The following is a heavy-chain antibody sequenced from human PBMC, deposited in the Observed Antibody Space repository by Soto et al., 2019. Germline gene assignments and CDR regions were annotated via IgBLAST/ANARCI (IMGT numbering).Heavy chain of an antibody. CDR2: INHSGST. CDR3: ARVRGYSGYDYDY. V-gene: IGHV4-34*01. CDR1: GGSFSGYY. D-gene: IGHD5-12*01. J-gene: IGHJ4*02. Sequence: KTSETLSLTCAVYGGSFSGYYWSWIRQPPGKGLEWIGEINHSGSTNYNPSLKSRVTISVDTSKNQFSLKLSSVTAADTAVYYCARVRGYSGYDYDYWGQGTLVTVSS.